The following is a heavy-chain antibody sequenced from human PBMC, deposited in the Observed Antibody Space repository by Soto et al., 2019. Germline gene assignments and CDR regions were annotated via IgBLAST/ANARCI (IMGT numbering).Heavy chain of an antibody. CDR3: AKDGASGSYPPYFYFGMDV. J-gene: IGHJ6*02. D-gene: IGHD1-26*01. CDR2: ISGSGGNA. CDR1: GFTFSSYA. Sequence: GSLRLSCAASGFTFSSYAMSWVRQAPGKGLEWVSTISGSGGNAYYADSVKGRFSISRDNSKNTLRLQMNSLRADDTAVYYCAKDGASGSYPPYFYFGMDVWGQGTTVTVSS. V-gene: IGHV3-23*01.